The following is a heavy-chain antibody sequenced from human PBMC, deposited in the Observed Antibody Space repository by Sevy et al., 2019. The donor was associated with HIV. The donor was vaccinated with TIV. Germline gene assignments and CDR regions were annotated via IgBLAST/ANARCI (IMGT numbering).Heavy chain of an antibody. V-gene: IGHV3-7*01. CDR2: INRDGSEK. D-gene: IGHD5-12*01. CDR1: GFTFSDYW. CDR3: LRGGGGY. Sequence: GGCLRLSCEASGFTFSDYWMTWVRQVPGKGLEWVASINRDGSEKYYVDSVKGRFIISRHNIKKSLFLHMNTLRVEDTAVYYCLRGGGGYWGQETLVTVSS. J-gene: IGHJ4*02.